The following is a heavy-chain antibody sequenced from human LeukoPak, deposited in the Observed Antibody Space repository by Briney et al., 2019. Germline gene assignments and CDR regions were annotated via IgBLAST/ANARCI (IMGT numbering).Heavy chain of an antibody. V-gene: IGHV3-23*01. CDR2: ISGSGGST. D-gene: IGHD1-26*01. J-gene: IGHJ4*02. CDR1: GFTFSSYA. Sequence: PGGSLRLSCAASGFTFSSYAMSWVRQAPGKGLEWVSAISGSGGSTYYADSVKGRFTISRDNSKNTLYLQMNSLRAEDTAVYYCAKKDRGSYYLSPWDYWGQGTLVTVSS. CDR3: AKKDRGSYYLSPWDY.